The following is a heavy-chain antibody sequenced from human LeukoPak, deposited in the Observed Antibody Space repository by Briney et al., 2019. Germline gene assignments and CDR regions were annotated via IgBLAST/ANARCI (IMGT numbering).Heavy chain of an antibody. D-gene: IGHD2-15*01. CDR3: ARFQYCSGGSCYNYFDY. CDR2: IDPSDSYT. Sequence: GESLKISCKGSGYSFTSYWISWVRQMPGKGQEWMGRIDPSDSYTNYSPSFQGHVTISADKSISTAYLQWSSLKASDTAMYYCARFQYCSGGSCYNYFDYWGQGTLVTVSS. J-gene: IGHJ4*02. V-gene: IGHV5-10-1*01. CDR1: GYSFTSYW.